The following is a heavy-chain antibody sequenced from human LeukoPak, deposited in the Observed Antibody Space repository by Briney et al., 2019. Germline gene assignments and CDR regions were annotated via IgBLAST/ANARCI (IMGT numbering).Heavy chain of an antibody. D-gene: IGHD1-26*01. J-gene: IGHJ4*02. Sequence: PSETLSLTCAVSGYSTSSGYYWGWIRQPPGKGLEWIGSIYHSGSTYYNPSLKSRVTISVDTSKNQFSLKLSSVTAADTAVYYCARHTLGYYFDYWGQGTLVTVSS. CDR1: GYSTSSGYY. CDR2: IYHSGST. V-gene: IGHV4-38-2*01. CDR3: ARHTLGYYFDY.